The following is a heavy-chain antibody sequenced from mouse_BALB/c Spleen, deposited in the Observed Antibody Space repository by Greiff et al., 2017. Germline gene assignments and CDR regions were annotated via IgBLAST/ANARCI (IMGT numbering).Heavy chain of an antibody. V-gene: IGHV10-1*02. Sequence: GGGWVQPKGSLKLSCAASGFTFNTYALIWVRQAPGKGLEWVARIRSKSNNYATYYADSVKDRFTISRDDSQSMLYLQMNNLKTEDTAMYYCVRLGYDGYYYAMDYWGQGTSVTVSS. CDR3: VRLGYDGYYYAMDY. CDR1: GFTFNTYA. D-gene: IGHD2-2*01. CDR2: IRSKSNNYAT. J-gene: IGHJ4*01.